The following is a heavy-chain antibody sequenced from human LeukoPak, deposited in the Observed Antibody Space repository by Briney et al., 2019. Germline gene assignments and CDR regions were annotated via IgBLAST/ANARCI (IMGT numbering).Heavy chain of an antibody. CDR3: ARLPHYYGSGSYDY. CDR1: GYTFTSYD. J-gene: IGHJ4*02. CDR2: MNPYSGNT. D-gene: IGHD3-10*01. V-gene: IGHV1-8*01. Sequence: ASVKVSCKASGYTFTSYDINWVRQATGQGLEWMGWMNPYSGNTGYAQKFQGRVTMTRSTSISTAYMELSSLRSEDTAVYYCARLPHYYGSGSYDYWGQGTLVTVSS.